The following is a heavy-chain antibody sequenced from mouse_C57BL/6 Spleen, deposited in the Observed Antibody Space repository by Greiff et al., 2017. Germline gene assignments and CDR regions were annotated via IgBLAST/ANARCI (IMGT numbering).Heavy chain of an antibody. CDR2: IDPNSGGT. CDR3: AREGTQAPDD. Sequence: QVQLQQPGAELVKPGASVTLSCKASGYTFTSYWMHWVKQRPGRGLEWIGRIDPNSGGTKYNEKFKSKATLTVDKPSSTAYMQLSSLTSEDSAVYYGAREGTQAPDDGGQGTTLTVSS. V-gene: IGHV1-72*01. J-gene: IGHJ2*01. D-gene: IGHD3-2*02. CDR1: GYTFTSYW.